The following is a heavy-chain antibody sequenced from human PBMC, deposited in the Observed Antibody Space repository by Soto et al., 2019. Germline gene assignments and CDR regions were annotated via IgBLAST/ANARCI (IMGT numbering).Heavy chain of an antibody. J-gene: IGHJ6*02. CDR2: ISNSGNT. Sequence: PSETLSLTCTVSGGSISSYYWSWIRQPPGKGLEWIGYISNSGNTNYNPSLKSRVTISVDTSKSQFSLKLSSVTAADTAVYYCATVFTDSSGPTLGMDVWGQGTTVTVSS. CDR1: GGSISSYY. CDR3: ATVFTDSSGPTLGMDV. V-gene: IGHV4-59*12. D-gene: IGHD6-19*01.